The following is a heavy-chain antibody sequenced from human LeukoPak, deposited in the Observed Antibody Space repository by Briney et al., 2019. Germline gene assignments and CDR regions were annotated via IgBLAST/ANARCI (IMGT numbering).Heavy chain of an antibody. Sequence: ASVKVSCKASGYTFADYFIQWVRQAPGQGLEWVGRINCNSGGTEYAQKLQGRVTMTRDTSINTAYVEVSSLKSDDTAVYYCARDLTSTPNWEFDYWGQGTLVTVSS. CDR1: GYTFADYF. CDR3: ARDLTSTPNWEFDY. J-gene: IGHJ4*02. D-gene: IGHD1-26*01. CDR2: INCNSGGT. V-gene: IGHV1-2*06.